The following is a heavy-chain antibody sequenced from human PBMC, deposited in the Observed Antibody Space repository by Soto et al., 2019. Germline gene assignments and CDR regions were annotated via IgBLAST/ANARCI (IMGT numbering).Heavy chain of an antibody. J-gene: IGHJ5*02. D-gene: IGHD3-10*01. V-gene: IGHV3-74*01. CDR3: ARNVLLWFGEGNWFDP. Sequence: GGSLRLSCAASGFTFSSYWMHWVRQAPGKGLVWVSRINSDGSSTSYADSVKGRFTISRDNAKNTLYLQMNSLRAEDTAVYYCARNVLLWFGEGNWFDPWGQGTLVTVSS. CDR1: GFTFSSYW. CDR2: INSDGSST.